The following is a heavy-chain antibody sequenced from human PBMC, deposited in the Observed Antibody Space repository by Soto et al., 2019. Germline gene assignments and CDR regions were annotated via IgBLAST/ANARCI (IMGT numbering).Heavy chain of an antibody. D-gene: IGHD2-15*01. CDR3: ARASRVTPYYYYYYMDV. V-gene: IGHV4-34*01. CDR2: INHSGST. Sequence: SETLSLTCAFYGGSFSGYYWSLIRQPPGKGLEWIGEINHSGSTNYNPSLKSRVTISVDTSKNQFSLKLSSVTAADTAVYYCARASRVTPYYYYYYMDVWGKGTTVTVSS. CDR1: GGSFSGYY. J-gene: IGHJ6*03.